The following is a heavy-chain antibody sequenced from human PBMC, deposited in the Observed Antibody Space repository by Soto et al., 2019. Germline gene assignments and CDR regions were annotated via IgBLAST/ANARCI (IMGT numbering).Heavy chain of an antibody. CDR1: GGSISSGGYY. J-gene: IGHJ4*02. D-gene: IGHD2-15*01. V-gene: IGHV4-31*03. CDR2: IYYSGST. CDR3: ARGRGYCSGGSCPDY. Sequence: QVQLQESGPGLVKPSQTLSLTCTVSGGSISSGGYYWSWIRQHPGKGLEWIGYIYYSGSTYYNPSLKSRVTISVDTSKNQFSLKLSSVTAADTAVYYCARGRGYCSGGSCPDYWGQGTLVTVSS.